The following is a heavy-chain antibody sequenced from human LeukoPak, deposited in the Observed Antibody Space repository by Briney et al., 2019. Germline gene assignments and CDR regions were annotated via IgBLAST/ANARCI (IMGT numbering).Heavy chain of an antibody. Sequence: GGSLRLSCAASGFTFSIYAINWVRQAPGKGLEWVSSISSSSSYIYYADSVKGRFTISRDNAKNSLYLQMNSLRAEDTAVYYCARDRCSSTSCYVGHYYGMDVWGQGTTVTVSS. CDR3: ARDRCSSTSCYVGHYYGMDV. CDR1: GFTFSIYA. V-gene: IGHV3-21*01. D-gene: IGHD2-2*01. CDR2: ISSSSSYI. J-gene: IGHJ6*02.